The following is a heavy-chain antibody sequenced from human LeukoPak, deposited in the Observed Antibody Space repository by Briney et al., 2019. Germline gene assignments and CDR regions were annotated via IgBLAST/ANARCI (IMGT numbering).Heavy chain of an antibody. CDR2: ISWNSGSI. J-gene: IGHJ4*02. V-gene: IGHV3-9*01. D-gene: IGHD3-22*01. CDR3: AKGGWLPDRYYFDY. CDR1: GFTFDDYA. Sequence: QSVGSLRLSCAASGFTFDDYAMHWVRQAPGKGLEWVSGISWNSGSIGYADSVKGRFTISRDNAKNSLYLQMNSLRAEDTALYYCAKGGWLPDRYYFDYWGQGTLVTVSS.